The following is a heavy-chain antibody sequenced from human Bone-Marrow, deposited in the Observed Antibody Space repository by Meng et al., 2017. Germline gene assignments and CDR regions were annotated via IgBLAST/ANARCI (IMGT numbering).Heavy chain of an antibody. J-gene: IGHJ4*02. CDR3: ASPSSSGWSYRLDY. CDR2: ISYDGSNK. Sequence: GGSLRLSCAASGFTFSSYAMHWVRQAPGKGLEWVAVISYDGSNKYYADSVKGRFTISRDNSKNTLYLQMNSLRAEDTAVYYCASPSSSGWSYRLDYWGQGTLVTVSS. D-gene: IGHD6-19*01. V-gene: IGHV3-30*01. CDR1: GFTFSSYA.